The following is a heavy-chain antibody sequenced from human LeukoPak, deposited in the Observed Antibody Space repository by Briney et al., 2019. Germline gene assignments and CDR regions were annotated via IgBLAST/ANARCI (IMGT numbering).Heavy chain of an antibody. D-gene: IGHD2-8*01. CDR2: ISSSGVYK. CDR1: GFTFNMYT. V-gene: IGHV3-21*01. J-gene: IGHJ4*02. CDR3: ARDTKDY. Sequence: GGSLRLSCAASGFTFNMYTMNWVRQAPGKGLEWVSSISSSGVYKYYADSVKGRFTISRDNTKNSLYLQMNSLRAEDTAVYYCARDTKDYWGQGTLVTVSS.